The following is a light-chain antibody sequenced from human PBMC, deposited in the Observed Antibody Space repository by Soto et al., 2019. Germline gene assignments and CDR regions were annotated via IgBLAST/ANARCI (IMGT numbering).Light chain of an antibody. V-gene: IGKV3-20*01. J-gene: IGKJ1*01. CDR1: QSVRSNY. CDR2: GAS. CDR3: QQYGPSPRT. Sequence: EIGLTQSPGTLSWSPGERATLSCRASQSVRSNYLAWYQQKPGQAPRHLIYGASSRATGITDRFSGSGSGTDFTLTMNRLEPEDVAVYYCQQYGPSPRTFGQGTKVEIQ.